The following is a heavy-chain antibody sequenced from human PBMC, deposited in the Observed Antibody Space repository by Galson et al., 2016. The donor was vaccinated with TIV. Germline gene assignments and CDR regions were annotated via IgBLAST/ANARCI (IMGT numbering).Heavy chain of an antibody. V-gene: IGHV1-69*04. CDR1: GGTFSSYA. CDR2: IIPILGMT. D-gene: IGHD5-12*01. Sequence: SVKVSCKASGGTFSSYALSWVRQAPGQGLEWMGRIIPILGMTSYAQRFQGRVTITADRSATTAYMGLNSLRSEDTAVYYCARSPHSAYGTFSDYWGQGTLSPSPQ. CDR3: ARSPHSAYGTFSDY. J-gene: IGHJ4*02.